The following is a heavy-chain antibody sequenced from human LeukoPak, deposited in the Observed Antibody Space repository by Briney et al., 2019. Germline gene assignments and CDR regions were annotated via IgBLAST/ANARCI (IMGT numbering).Heavy chain of an antibody. CDR1: GFTFSSYG. CDR2: IRYDGSNK. CDR3: AKDHTAMVTAVLPDY. V-gene: IGHV3-30*02. J-gene: IGHJ4*02. Sequence: PGGSLRLSCAASGFTFSSYGTHWVSQAPGKGLEWVAFIRYDGSNKYYADSVKGRFTISRDNSKNTLYLQMNSLRAEDTAVYYCAKDHTAMVTAVLPDYWGQGTLVTVSS. D-gene: IGHD5-18*01.